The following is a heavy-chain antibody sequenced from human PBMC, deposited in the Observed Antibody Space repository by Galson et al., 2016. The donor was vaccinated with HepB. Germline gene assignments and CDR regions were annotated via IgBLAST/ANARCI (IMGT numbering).Heavy chain of an antibody. D-gene: IGHD3-3*02. Sequence: SVKVSCKVSGNTLSDLAIQWVRQAPGKGPEWMGGFDPEKPETLYAQKVTGRLTLTEDTSTDTVYMDLSSLTSEDTATYYCAADMGISDYWGQGTFVTVSS. CDR2: FDPEKPET. J-gene: IGHJ4*02. CDR3: AADMGISDY. CDR1: GNTLSDLA. V-gene: IGHV1-24*01.